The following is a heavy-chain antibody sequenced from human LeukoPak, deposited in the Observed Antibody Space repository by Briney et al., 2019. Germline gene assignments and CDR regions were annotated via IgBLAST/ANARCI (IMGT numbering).Heavy chain of an antibody. CDR1: GGSFSGYY. CDR3: ARGWAAASLWTHYYYGMDV. CDR2: ISHSGST. V-gene: IGHV4-34*01. J-gene: IGHJ6*02. Sequence: SETLSLTCAVYGGSFSGYYWSWIRQPPGKGLEWIGEISHSGSTNYNPSLKSRVTISVDTSKNQFSLKLSSVTAADTAVYYCARGWAAASLWTHYYYGMDVWGQGTTVTVSS. D-gene: IGHD2-21*01.